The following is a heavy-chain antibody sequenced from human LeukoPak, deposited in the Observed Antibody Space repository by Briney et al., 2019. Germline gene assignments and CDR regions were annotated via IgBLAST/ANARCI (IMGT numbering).Heavy chain of an antibody. Sequence: GGSLRLSCAASGFTFSSDSMNWVRQAPGKGLEWVSSISSSSSYIYYADSVKGRFTISRDNAKNSQYLQMNSLRAEDTAVYYCAGTIVVVPAAIEYSSSWEDYWGQGTRVTVSA. D-gene: IGHD2-2*01. CDR1: GFTFSSDS. J-gene: IGHJ4*02. CDR3: AGTIVVVPAAIEYSSSWEDY. CDR2: ISSSSSYI. V-gene: IGHV3-21*01.